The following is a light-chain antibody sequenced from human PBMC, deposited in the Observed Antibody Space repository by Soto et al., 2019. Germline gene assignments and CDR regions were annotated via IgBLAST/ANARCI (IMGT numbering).Light chain of an antibody. CDR1: SSDVGGYNY. J-gene: IGLJ2*01. V-gene: IGLV2-14*01. Sequence: QSALTQPASVSGSPGQSITISCTGTSSDVGGYNYVSWYQQHPGKAPKLMIYEVSNRPSGISHRFSGSKSGNTASLTISGLQAGDEADYYCSSYTSSSTLEVFGGGTQLTVL. CDR3: SSYTSSSTLEV. CDR2: EVS.